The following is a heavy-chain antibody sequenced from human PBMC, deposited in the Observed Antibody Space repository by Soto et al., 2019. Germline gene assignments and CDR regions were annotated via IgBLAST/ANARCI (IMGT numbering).Heavy chain of an antibody. Sequence: QVQLVEAGGGVVQPGRSLRLSCPASGFTFSSYGMHWVRQAPGKGLEWVAIISYDGSNKYYADSVTGRFTISRDNSKNTLYVQMNSLRAEDTAVYYCAKDGRDIVATINPHFDYWGQGTLVIVSS. J-gene: IGHJ4*02. V-gene: IGHV3-30*18. CDR3: AKDGRDIVATINPHFDY. CDR1: GFTFSSYG. CDR2: ISYDGSNK. D-gene: IGHD5-12*01.